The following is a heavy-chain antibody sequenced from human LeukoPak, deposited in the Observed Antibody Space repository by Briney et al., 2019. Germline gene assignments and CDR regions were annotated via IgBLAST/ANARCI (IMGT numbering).Heavy chain of an antibody. J-gene: IGHJ4*02. D-gene: IGHD1-20*01. CDR2: IKTKTDGGTI. V-gene: IGHV3-15*01. CDR1: GFTFTSVW. CDR3: TTDIEAGFKNVGGGWKTITVSTSDY. Sequence: PGGSLRLSCATSGFTFTSVWMSWVRQAPGRGLEWVGRIKTKTDGGTIDYAAPVKGRFIISRDDSKNTLNLQMNSLKVGDTAIYYCTTDIEAGFKNVGGGWKTITVSTSDYWGRGTLVTVSS.